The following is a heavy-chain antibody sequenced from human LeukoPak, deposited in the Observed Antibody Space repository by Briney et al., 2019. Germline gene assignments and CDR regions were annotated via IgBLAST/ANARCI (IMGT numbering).Heavy chain of an antibody. CDR3: ATSPASSCLDY. V-gene: IGHV3-NL1*01. Sequence: GGSLRLSCAASGFTFSSYGIHWVRQGPGKGLEWISVVYTGGSTYYADSVKGRFTISRDNSKNTLYLQMNSLRAEDTAVYYCATSPASSCLDYWGQGTLVTVSS. CDR1: GFTFSSYG. J-gene: IGHJ4*02. CDR2: VYTGGST. D-gene: IGHD6-13*01.